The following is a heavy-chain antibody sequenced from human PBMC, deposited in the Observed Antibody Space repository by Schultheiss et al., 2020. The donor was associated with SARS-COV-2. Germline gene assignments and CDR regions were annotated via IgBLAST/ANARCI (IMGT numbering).Heavy chain of an antibody. Sequence: GGSLRLSCAASGFTFSSYSMNWVRQAPGKGLEWVSYISSSSSTIYYADSVKGRFTISRDNAKNSLYLQMNSLRDEDTAVYYCARGVRITMIVVVIPPDYWGQGTLVTVSS. CDR3: ARGVRITMIVVVIPPDY. J-gene: IGHJ4*02. CDR1: GFTFSSYS. CDR2: ISSSSSTI. D-gene: IGHD3-22*01. V-gene: IGHV3-48*02.